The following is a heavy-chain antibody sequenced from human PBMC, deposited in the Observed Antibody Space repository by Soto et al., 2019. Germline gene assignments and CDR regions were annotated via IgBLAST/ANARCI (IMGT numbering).Heavy chain of an antibody. V-gene: IGHV1-69*13. CDR3: ARVHVMVVAGSTFDY. CDR2: IIPLFATS. J-gene: IGHJ4*01. Sequence: SVKVSCKASGGTFRNYAITWVRQAPGQGLEWMGGIIPLFATSNYAQKFLGRLTFTADESAGTAYMELSSLRSEDTAVYYCARVHVMVVAGSTFDYWGHGTLVTVSS. CDR1: GGTFRNYA. D-gene: IGHD6-19*01.